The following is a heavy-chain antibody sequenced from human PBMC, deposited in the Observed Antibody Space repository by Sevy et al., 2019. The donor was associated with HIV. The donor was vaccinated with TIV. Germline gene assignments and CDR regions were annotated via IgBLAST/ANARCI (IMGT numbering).Heavy chain of an antibody. CDR3: AKGGGGHYDPDEIGYYFYYYNMDV. CDR2: ISGSGTRT. D-gene: IGHD3-22*01. J-gene: IGHJ6*03. CDR1: GFSFDSYG. Sequence: GGSLRLSCAVSGFSFDSYGMTWVRQAPGKGLEWVSGISGSGTRTYYADSVKGRFSISRDNSKNRLYLQMNSLRSEDTAIYYYAKGGGGHYDPDEIGYYFYYYNMDVWDKGTTVTVSS. V-gene: IGHV3-23*01.